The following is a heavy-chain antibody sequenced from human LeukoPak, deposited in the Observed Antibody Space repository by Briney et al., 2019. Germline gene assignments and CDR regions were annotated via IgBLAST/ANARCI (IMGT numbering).Heavy chain of an antibody. D-gene: IGHD6-25*01. CDR2: IWPDGSKK. CDR3: AKISSSAESNFDY. J-gene: IGHJ4*02. CDR1: GFTFSTYA. Sequence: GGSLRLSCAASGFTFSTYAMHWVSQAPGKGLEWVAFIWPDGSKKYYADSVKGRFAISRENSKNTVYLQMNDLRPEDTALYFCAKISSSAESNFDYWGQGTLLTVSS. V-gene: IGHV3-30*02.